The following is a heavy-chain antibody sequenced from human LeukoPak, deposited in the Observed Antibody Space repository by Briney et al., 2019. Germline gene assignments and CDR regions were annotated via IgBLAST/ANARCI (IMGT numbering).Heavy chain of an antibody. V-gene: IGHV1-46*01. D-gene: IGHD5-18*01. Sequence: ASVKVSCKASGYTFTSYYMHWVRQAPGQGLEWMGIINPSGGSTSYAQKFQGRVTMTRHTSTSTVYMELSSLRSEDTAVYSCARDPEIQLWAFDYWGQGTLVTVYS. CDR2: INPSGGST. J-gene: IGHJ4*02. CDR1: GYTFTSYY. CDR3: ARDPEIQLWAFDY.